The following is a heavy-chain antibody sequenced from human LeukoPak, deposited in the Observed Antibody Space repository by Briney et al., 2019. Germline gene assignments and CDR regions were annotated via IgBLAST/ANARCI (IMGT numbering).Heavy chain of an antibody. V-gene: IGHV3-23*01. Sequence: GGSLRLSCAASGFTFSSYAMSWVRQAPGKGLEWVSAISGSGGSTYYADSVKGRFTISRDNSKNTLYLQMNSLRAEDTAVYYCATGGLRFLEWLNYWGQGTLVTVSS. J-gene: IGHJ4*02. CDR2: ISGSGGST. CDR3: ATGGLRFLEWLNY. D-gene: IGHD3-3*01. CDR1: GFTFSSYA.